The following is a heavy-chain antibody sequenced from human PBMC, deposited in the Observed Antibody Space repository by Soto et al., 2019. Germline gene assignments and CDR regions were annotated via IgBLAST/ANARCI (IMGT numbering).Heavy chain of an antibody. Sequence: QVQLQESGPGLVKPSQTLSLTCTVSGGSISSGGYYWSWIRQHPGKGLEWIGYIYYSGSTYYNPSVNSRVTISVDTSKNQFSLKLSSVTAADTAVYYCAMLYDSSGYYLDYWGQGTLVTVSS. CDR3: AMLYDSSGYYLDY. CDR2: IYYSGST. CDR1: GGSISSGGYY. V-gene: IGHV4-31*03. D-gene: IGHD3-22*01. J-gene: IGHJ4*02.